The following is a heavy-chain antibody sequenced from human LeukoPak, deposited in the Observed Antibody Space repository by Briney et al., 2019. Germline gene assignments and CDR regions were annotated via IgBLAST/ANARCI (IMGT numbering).Heavy chain of an antibody. CDR1: GGSVSSGSYY. D-gene: IGHD2-15*01. CDR2: IYYGGST. CDR3: ARGYCSGGSCHSYYYYYYGMDV. V-gene: IGHV4-61*01. J-gene: IGHJ6*02. Sequence: SETLSLTCTVSGGSVSSGSYYWSWIRQPPGKGLEWIGYIYYGGSTNYNPSLKSRVTISVDTSKNQFSLKLSSVTAADTAVYYCARGYCSGGSCHSYYYYYYGMDVWGQGTTVTVSS.